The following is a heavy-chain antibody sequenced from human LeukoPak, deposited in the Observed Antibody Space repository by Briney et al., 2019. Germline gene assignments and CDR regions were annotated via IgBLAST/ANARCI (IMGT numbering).Heavy chain of an antibody. V-gene: IGHV4-59*12. CDR2: IYYSGST. J-gene: IGHJ4*02. Sequence: SETLSLTCTVSGGSISSYYWSWIRQPPGKGLEWIGYIYYSGSTNYNPSLKSRVTISVDTSKNQFSLKLSSVTAADTAVYYCATSYYDYVWGSYRTEDYWGQGTLVTVSS. D-gene: IGHD3-16*02. CDR1: GGSISSYY. CDR3: ATSYYDYVWGSYRTEDY.